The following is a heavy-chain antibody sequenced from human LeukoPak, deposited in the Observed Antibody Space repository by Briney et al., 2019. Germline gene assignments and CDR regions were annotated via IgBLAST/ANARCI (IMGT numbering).Heavy chain of an antibody. D-gene: IGHD2-8*01. Sequence: PGGSLRLSCAASGFTFSSYGMSWVRQAPGKGLEWVSAISGSGGSTYYAGSVKGRFTISRDNSKNTLYLQMNSLRAEDTAVYYCAKMSTPLYAPVFDYWGQGTLVTVSS. J-gene: IGHJ4*02. CDR1: GFTFSSYG. CDR3: AKMSTPLYAPVFDY. CDR2: ISGSGGST. V-gene: IGHV3-23*01.